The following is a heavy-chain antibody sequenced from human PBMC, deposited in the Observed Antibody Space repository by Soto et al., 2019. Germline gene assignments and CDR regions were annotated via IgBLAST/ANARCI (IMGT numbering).Heavy chain of an antibody. CDR3: ARDRSMDGYNSRSVDY. Sequence: QVQLVQSGAEMMKPGSSVKVSCKASGGTFSSFGFNWVRQAPGQGLEWMGGIIPLFGTANYAEKFQGRVTISADEGTSTASMELIRLRSDDTAVYYCARDRSMDGYNSRSVDYWGQGTLVTVS. CDR1: GGTFSSFG. J-gene: IGHJ4*02. CDR2: IIPLFGTA. D-gene: IGHD5-12*01. V-gene: IGHV1-69*01.